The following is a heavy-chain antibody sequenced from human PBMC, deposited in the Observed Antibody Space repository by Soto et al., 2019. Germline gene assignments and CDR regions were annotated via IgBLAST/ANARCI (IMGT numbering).Heavy chain of an antibody. Sequence: GGSLRLSCAASGFTFSSYDMHWVRQATGKGLEWVSAIGTAGDPYYPGSVKGRFTISRENSKNSLYLQMNSLRAEDTAVYYCARGGSSSWGYYSYYMDVWGKGTTVTVSS. J-gene: IGHJ6*03. CDR1: GFTFSSYD. V-gene: IGHV3-13*05. CDR2: IGTAGDP. CDR3: ARGGSSSWGYYSYYMDV. D-gene: IGHD6-13*01.